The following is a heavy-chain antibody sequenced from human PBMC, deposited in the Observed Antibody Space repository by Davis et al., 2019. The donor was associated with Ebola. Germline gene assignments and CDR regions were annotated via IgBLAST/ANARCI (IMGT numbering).Heavy chain of an antibody. Sequence: AASVKVSCKASGYTFTSYYMHWVRQAPGQGLEWMGIINPSGGSTSYVQKFQGRVTMTRDTSTSTAYMDLRSLRSDDSAVYFCARASHQVDHNWFDPWGQGTLVTVSS. CDR3: ARASHQVDHNWFDP. CDR2: INPSGGST. V-gene: IGHV1-46*01. D-gene: IGHD2-15*01. CDR1: GYTFTSYY. J-gene: IGHJ5*02.